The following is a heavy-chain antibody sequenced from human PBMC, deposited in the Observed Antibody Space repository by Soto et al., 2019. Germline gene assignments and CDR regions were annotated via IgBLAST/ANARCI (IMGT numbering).Heavy chain of an antibody. D-gene: IGHD2-21*02. CDR3: ARVVVTAIHWYFDL. Sequence: SXKVSFKASGYTXTGYYMHLVRQAPGQGLEWMGWINPNSGGTNYAQKFQGRVTMTRDTSISKAYMELRRLRSDETAVYYCARVVVTAIHWYFDLWGRGTLVTVSA. CDR1: GYTXTGYY. J-gene: IGHJ2*01. V-gene: IGHV1-2*02. CDR2: INPNSGGT.